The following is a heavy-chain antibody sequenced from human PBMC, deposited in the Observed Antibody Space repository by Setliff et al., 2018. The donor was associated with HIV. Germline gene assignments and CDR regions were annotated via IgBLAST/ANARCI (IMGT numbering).Heavy chain of an antibody. CDR2: IYYSGTT. CDR1: GDSVTSGGYY. CDR3: ARLRVSSSSQTFDH. Sequence: PSETLSLTCTVSGDSVTSGGYYWNWIRQRPGKGLEWIGYIYYSGTTHYNPSLKSRVAMSVDTSKNQFSLDLTSVTPADTAVYYCARLRVSSSSQTFDHWGQGILVTVSS. V-gene: IGHV4-61*08. J-gene: IGHJ4*02. D-gene: IGHD6-6*01.